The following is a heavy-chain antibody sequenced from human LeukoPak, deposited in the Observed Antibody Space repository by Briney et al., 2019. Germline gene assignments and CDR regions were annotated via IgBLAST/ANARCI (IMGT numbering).Heavy chain of an antibody. CDR1: GYTFTSYD. CDR2: ISRNNVNT. J-gene: IGHJ4*02. CDR3: VRGGSSSGYDY. D-gene: IGHD3-22*01. Sequence: GASVKVSCKASGYTFTSYDFTWVRQAPGQGLEWMGWISRNNVNTNYAQKLQGRVTLTTDTSTSTAYMELRSLRYDDTAVYYCVRGGSSSGYDYWGQGTLVTVSS. V-gene: IGHV1-18*01.